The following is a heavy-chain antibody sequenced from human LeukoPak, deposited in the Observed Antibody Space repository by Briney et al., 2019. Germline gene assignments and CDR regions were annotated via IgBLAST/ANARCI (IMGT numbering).Heavy chain of an antibody. CDR2: INHSGST. Sequence: SETLSLTCAVYGGSFSGYYWSWIRQPPGKGLEWIGEINHSGSTNYNPSHKSRVTISVDTSKNQFSLKLSSVTAADTAVYYCAAWGPYSSGWYGDYWGQGTLVTVSS. V-gene: IGHV4-34*01. D-gene: IGHD6-19*01. CDR1: GGSFSGYY. J-gene: IGHJ4*02. CDR3: AAWGPYSSGWYGDY.